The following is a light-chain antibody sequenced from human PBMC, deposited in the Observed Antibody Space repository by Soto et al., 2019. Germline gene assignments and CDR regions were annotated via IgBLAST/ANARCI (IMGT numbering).Light chain of an antibody. J-gene: IGLJ1*01. CDR1: SSDVGGYNF. Sequence: QSALTQPRSVSGSPGQSVTISCTGTSSDVGGYNFVSWYQQYPGKAPKLIIYDVTKGPSGVPDRFSGSKSGNTASLTISGLQTDDEADYYCCSYAGSYTNVFGTGTKVTLL. V-gene: IGLV2-11*01. CDR3: CSYAGSYTNV. CDR2: DVT.